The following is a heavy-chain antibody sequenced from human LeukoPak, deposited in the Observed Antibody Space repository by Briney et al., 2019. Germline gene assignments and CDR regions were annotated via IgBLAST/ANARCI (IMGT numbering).Heavy chain of an antibody. CDR3: AKARSGWCLDY. Sequence: GGSLRLSCAASGFTVSSNYMSWVRQAPGKGLEWVSVIYSGGSTYYADSVKGRFTISRDNSKNTLYLQMNSLRAEDTAVYYCAKARSGWCLDYWGQGTLVTVSS. V-gene: IGHV3-66*01. CDR2: IYSGGST. D-gene: IGHD6-19*01. CDR1: GFTVSSNY. J-gene: IGHJ4*02.